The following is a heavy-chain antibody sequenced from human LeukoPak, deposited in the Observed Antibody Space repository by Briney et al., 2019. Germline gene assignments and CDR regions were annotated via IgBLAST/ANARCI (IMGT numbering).Heavy chain of an antibody. CDR2: IRFDGSTK. D-gene: IGHD5-12*01. Sequence: GGSLRLSCAASKFTFSHYGMHWVRQAPGKGLEWVAFIRFDGSTKYYADSVKGRFTISRDNSKNTLYLQMNSPTAEDTAVYYCAGVVATTTSYNWFDPWGQGTLVTVSS. V-gene: IGHV3-30*02. J-gene: IGHJ5*02. CDR3: AGVVATTTSYNWFDP. CDR1: KFTFSHYG.